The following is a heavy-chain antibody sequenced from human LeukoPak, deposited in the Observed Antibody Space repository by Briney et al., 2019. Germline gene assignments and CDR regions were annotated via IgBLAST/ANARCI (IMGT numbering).Heavy chain of an antibody. V-gene: IGHV3-7*01. CDR3: ARDSIGDFDY. CDR1: GFTFSSYS. Sequence: GGSLRLSCAASGFTFSSYSMNWVRQAPGKGLEWVANIKQDGSEKYYVDSVKGRFTISRDNAKNSLYLQMNSLRAEDTAVYYCARDSIGDFDYWGQGTLVTVSS. D-gene: IGHD6-25*01. CDR2: IKQDGSEK. J-gene: IGHJ4*02.